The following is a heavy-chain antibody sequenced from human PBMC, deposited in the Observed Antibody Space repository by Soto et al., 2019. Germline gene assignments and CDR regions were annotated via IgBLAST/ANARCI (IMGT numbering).Heavy chain of an antibody. CDR1: GFTFSSYA. J-gene: IGHJ4*02. CDR3: ATESFDH. V-gene: IGHV3-23*01. Sequence: EVQLLESGGGLVQPGKSLRLSCAASGFTFSSYAIDWVRQAPGKGLEWVSIISGSGGNTNYADSVKARLTISRDNSKNTVFLQMNNLRAEDTAVYYCATESFDHWGQGTLVTVSS. CDR2: ISGSGGNT.